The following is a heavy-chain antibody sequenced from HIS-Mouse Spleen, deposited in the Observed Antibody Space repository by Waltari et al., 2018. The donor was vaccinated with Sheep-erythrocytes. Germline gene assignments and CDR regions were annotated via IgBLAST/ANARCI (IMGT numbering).Heavy chain of an antibody. CDR1: GYSFTSYW. D-gene: IGHD5-12*01. CDR2: IYTGDADT. CDR3: ARLFYVDIVATTLFDY. J-gene: IGHJ4*02. V-gene: IGHV5-51*01. Sequence: EVPLLQSGAEVKKPVEPLKISCKCSGYSFTSYWTAWVRQIPGKGLEWRGIIYTGDADTRYRPSFKGQVTISADKSISTAYLQWSSLKASDTAMYYCARLFYVDIVATTLFDYWGQGTLVTVSS.